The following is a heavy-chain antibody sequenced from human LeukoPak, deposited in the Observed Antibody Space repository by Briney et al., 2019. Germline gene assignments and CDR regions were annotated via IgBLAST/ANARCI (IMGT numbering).Heavy chain of an antibody. CDR1: GFTFSSYA. J-gene: IGHJ6*03. CDR2: ISGSGGST. CDR3: AKVVDTAMVNYYMDV. V-gene: IGHV3-23*01. D-gene: IGHD5-18*01. Sequence: GGSLRLSCAASGFTFSSYAMSWVCQAPGKGLEWVSAISGSGGSTYYADSVKGRFTISRDNSKNTLYLQMNSLRAEDTAVYYCAKVVDTAMVNYYMDVWGKGTTVTVSS.